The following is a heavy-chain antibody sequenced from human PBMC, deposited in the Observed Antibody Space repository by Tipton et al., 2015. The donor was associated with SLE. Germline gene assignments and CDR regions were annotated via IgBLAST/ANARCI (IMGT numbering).Heavy chain of an antibody. Sequence: TLSLTCTVSGGSISSYYWSWIRQPPGKGLEWIGYIYYSGSTNYSPSLKSRVTISVDTSKNQFSLNLSSVTAADTAVYYCARDTRDWFLSESWGQGALVTVSS. V-gene: IGHV4-59*12. CDR2: IYYSGST. CDR3: ARDTRDWFLSES. CDR1: GGSISSYY. J-gene: IGHJ4*02. D-gene: IGHD3-9*01.